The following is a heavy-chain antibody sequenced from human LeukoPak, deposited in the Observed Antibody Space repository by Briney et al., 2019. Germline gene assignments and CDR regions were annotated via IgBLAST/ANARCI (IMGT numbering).Heavy chain of an antibody. CDR3: ARVLSSSSKVFDY. CDR1: GGSISSYY. V-gene: IGHV4-59*01. Sequence: SETLSLTCTVSGGSISSYYWSWLRQPPGKGLEWIGYIYYSGSTNYNPSLKSRVTISVDTSKNQFSLKLSSVTAADTAVYCCARVLSSSSKVFDYWGQGTLVTVSS. J-gene: IGHJ4*02. D-gene: IGHD6-6*01. CDR2: IYYSGST.